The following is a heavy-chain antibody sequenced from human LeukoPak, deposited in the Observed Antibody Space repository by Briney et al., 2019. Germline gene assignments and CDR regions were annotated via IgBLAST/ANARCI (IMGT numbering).Heavy chain of an antibody. CDR1: GYTFTDYF. CDR3: ARGDYMVRGVIITSDY. V-gene: IGHV1-2*02. Sequence: ASVKVSCKASGYTFTDYFIHWVRQAPGQGLEWMGWINPNSGGTNYAQKFQGRVTMTRDTSISTAYMELSSVSSDDTAIYYCARGDYMVRGVIITSDYWGQGTLVSVSS. CDR2: INPNSGGT. D-gene: IGHD3-10*01. J-gene: IGHJ4*02.